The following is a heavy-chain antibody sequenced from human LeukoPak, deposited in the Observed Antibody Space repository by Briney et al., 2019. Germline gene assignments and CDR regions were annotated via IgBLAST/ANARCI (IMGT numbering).Heavy chain of an antibody. Sequence: ASVKVSCKVSGYTLTELSMHWVRQAPGKGLEWMGGFDPEHGETIYAQKFQGRVTMTEDTSTDTAYMELSSLRSEDTAVYYCARAPYYYDSSGYYRAEYFQHWGQGTLVTVSS. CDR2: FDPEHGET. V-gene: IGHV1-24*01. J-gene: IGHJ1*01. CDR1: GYTLTELS. CDR3: ARAPYYYDSSGYYRAEYFQH. D-gene: IGHD3-22*01.